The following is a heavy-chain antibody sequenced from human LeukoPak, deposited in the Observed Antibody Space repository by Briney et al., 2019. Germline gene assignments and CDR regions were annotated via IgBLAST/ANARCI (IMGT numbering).Heavy chain of an antibody. CDR1: GFTFSSYE. Sequence: GGSLRLSCAASGFTFSSYEMNWVRQAPGKGLEWVSFITSGGSTVYYADSVKGRFTISRDNAKNSLFLQMNSLRAENTAVYYCAGHQYSSNRYAFDYWGQGTLVTVSS. V-gene: IGHV3-48*03. J-gene: IGHJ4*02. CDR2: ITSGGSTV. D-gene: IGHD6-13*01. CDR3: AGHQYSSNRYAFDY.